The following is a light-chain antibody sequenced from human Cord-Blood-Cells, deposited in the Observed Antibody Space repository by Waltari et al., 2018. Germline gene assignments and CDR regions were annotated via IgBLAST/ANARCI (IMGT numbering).Light chain of an antibody. V-gene: IGKV3-15*01. CDR1: QSVSSN. J-gene: IGKJ2*03. Sequence: EIVMTQSPATLSVSPGERATLSCRASQSVSSNLAWYQQKPGQAPRRLIYGASTRATGIPARFSVGGSGTEFTLTISSLQSEDFAVYYCQQYNNWPYSFGQGTKLEIK. CDR2: GAS. CDR3: QQYNNWPYS.